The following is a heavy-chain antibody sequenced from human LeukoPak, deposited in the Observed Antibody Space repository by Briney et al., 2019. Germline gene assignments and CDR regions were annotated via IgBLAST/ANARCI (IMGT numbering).Heavy chain of an antibody. V-gene: IGHV4-34*01. CDR2: INHSGST. J-gene: IGHJ3*02. CDR1: GGSISSYY. D-gene: IGHD6-13*01. Sequence: PSETLSLTCTVSGGSISSYYWSWIRQPPGKGLEWIGEINHSGSTNYNPSLKSRVTISVDTSKNQFSLKLSSVTAADTAVYYCARVGGGSSSIDAFDIWGQGTMVTVSS. CDR3: ARVGGGSSSIDAFDI.